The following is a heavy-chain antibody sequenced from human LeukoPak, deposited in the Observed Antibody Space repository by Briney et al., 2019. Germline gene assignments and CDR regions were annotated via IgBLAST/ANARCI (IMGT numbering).Heavy chain of an antibody. V-gene: IGHV1-69*13. Sequence: SVKVSCKASGYTFTSYGISWVRQAPGQGLEWMGGIIPIFGTANYAQKFQGRVTITADESTSTAYMELSSLRSEDTAVYYCAKKEGWFGELPGSYYYGMDVWGKGTTVTVSS. CDR2: IIPIFGTA. CDR3: AKKEGWFGELPGSYYYGMDV. CDR1: GYTFTSYG. D-gene: IGHD3-10*01. J-gene: IGHJ6*04.